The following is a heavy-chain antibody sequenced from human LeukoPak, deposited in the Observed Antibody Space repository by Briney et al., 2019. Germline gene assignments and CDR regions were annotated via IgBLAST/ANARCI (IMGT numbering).Heavy chain of an antibody. Sequence: GGSLRLSCAASGFTFSNYGMHWVRQAPGKGLEWVAFIRYDGSKKYYADSVKGRFTISRDNSKNTLYLQMNSLRAEDTAMYYCAKDKSVEMATILDYWGQGTLVTVSS. V-gene: IGHV3-30*02. CDR3: AKDKSVEMATILDY. J-gene: IGHJ4*02. CDR1: GFTFSNYG. D-gene: IGHD5-24*01. CDR2: IRYDGSKK.